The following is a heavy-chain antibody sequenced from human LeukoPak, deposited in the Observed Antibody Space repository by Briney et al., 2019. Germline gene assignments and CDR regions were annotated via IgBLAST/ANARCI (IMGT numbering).Heavy chain of an antibody. CDR2: ISYSGRT. D-gene: IGHD3-22*01. J-gene: IGHJ5*02. CDR1: GGSTSSSSFY. Sequence: SETLSLTCTVSGGSTSSSSFYWGWIRQPPGKGLECIGYISYSGRTYYNPSLQSRVTISVDTSKKQFSLSQSSVTAADTAVYYCARGGLSIVVQSNWFDPWGQGTLVTVSS. V-gene: IGHV4-39*01. CDR3: ARGGLSIVVQSNWFDP.